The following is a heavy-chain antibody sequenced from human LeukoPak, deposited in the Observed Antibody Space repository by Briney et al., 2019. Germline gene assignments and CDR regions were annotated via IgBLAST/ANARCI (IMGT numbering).Heavy chain of an antibody. Sequence: SVKVSCKASGGTFSSYAISWVRQAPGQGLEWMGGIIPIFGTANYAQKFQGRVTITTDESTSTAYMELSSLRSGDTAVYYCAMGGTMVVTPSYFDYWGQGTLVTVSS. CDR2: IIPIFGTA. CDR1: GGTFSSYA. CDR3: AMGGTMVVTPSYFDY. D-gene: IGHD4-23*01. J-gene: IGHJ4*02. V-gene: IGHV1-69*05.